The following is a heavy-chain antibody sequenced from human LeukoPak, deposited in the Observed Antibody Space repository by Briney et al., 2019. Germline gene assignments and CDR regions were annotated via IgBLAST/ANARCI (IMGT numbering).Heavy chain of an antibody. CDR2: ITGSGYST. J-gene: IGHJ4*02. D-gene: IGHD3-3*01. CDR3: AKDLYSDFWGGVEIDS. V-gene: IGHV3-23*01. CDR1: GFTFSSYA. Sequence: QAGGSLRLSCAASGFTFSSYALSWVRQAPGKGLEWVSGITGSGYSTYYADSVKGRFTISRDNSESTVYLQMNSLRAEDTAVYYCAKDLYSDFWGGVEIDSWGQGTLVTVSS.